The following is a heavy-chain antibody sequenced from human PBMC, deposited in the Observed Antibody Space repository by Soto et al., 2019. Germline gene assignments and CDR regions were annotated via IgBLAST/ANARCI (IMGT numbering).Heavy chain of an antibody. CDR1: GFTFSNAW. J-gene: IGHJ3*02. CDR2: IKSKTDGGTT. D-gene: IGHD4-17*01. Sequence: EVQLVESGGGLVKPGGSLRLSCAASGFTFSNAWMSWVRQAPGKGLEWVGRIKSKTDGGTTDYAAPVKGRFTISRDDSKNTLYLQMNSLKTEDTAVYYCTTASGYGDDAFDIWGQGTMVTVSS. CDR3: TTASGYGDDAFDI. V-gene: IGHV3-15*01.